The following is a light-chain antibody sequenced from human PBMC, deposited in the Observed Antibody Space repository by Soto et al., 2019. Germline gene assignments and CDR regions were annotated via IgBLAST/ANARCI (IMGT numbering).Light chain of an antibody. CDR3: SSYAGSTNFYV. Sequence: QSVLTQSPAASGSPGQSGTISCTGTSRDIGGYDYVSWYQQHPGKAPKLIVYEVNKRPSGVPDRFSGSKSGYTASLTVSGLQAEDEADYFCSSYAGSTNFYVFGTGTKVTVL. V-gene: IGLV2-8*01. CDR2: EVN. J-gene: IGLJ1*01. CDR1: SRDIGGYDY.